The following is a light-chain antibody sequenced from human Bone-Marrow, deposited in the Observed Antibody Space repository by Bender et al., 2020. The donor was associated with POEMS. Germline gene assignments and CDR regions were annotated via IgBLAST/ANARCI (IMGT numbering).Light chain of an antibody. CDR1: SSNIGNHG. J-gene: IGLJ3*02. CDR3: SACDDSLSGWV. Sequence: QSVVTQPPSLSEAPRQRVTISCSGSSSNIGNHGVNWYQQLPGEAPKLLIYYDDLLTPGVSDRFSASKSGTSASPAISELQSEDEALYYCSACDDSLSGWVFGGGTNLPV. V-gene: IGLV1-36*01. CDR2: YDD.